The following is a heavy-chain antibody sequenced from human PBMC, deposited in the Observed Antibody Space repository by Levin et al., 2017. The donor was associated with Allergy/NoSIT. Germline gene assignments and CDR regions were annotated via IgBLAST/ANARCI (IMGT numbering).Heavy chain of an antibody. CDR2: IRSKAYGGTT. D-gene: IGHD4-17*01. Sequence: PGGSLRLSCTASGFTFGDYAMSWFRQAPGKGLEWVGFIRSKAYGGTTEYAASVKGRFTISRDDSKSIAYLQMNSLKTEDTAVYYCTRDSPSWTTVTTGDYWGQGTLVTVSS. CDR1: GFTFGDYA. V-gene: IGHV3-49*03. J-gene: IGHJ4*02. CDR3: TRDSPSWTTVTTGDY.